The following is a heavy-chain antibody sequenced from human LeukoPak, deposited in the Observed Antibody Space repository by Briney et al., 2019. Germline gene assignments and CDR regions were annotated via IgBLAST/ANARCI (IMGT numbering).Heavy chain of an antibody. CDR1: GYSFTSYW. CDR2: INPGDSDT. CDR3: ARLGDYDFWSGYPYYYGMDV. Sequence: GESLKISCKGSGYSFTSYWIGWVRQMPGKGLEWMGIINPGDSDTRYSPSFQGQVTISADKSISTAYLQWSSLKASDTAMYYCARLGDYDFWSGYPYYYGMDVWGQGTTVTVSS. J-gene: IGHJ6*02. V-gene: IGHV5-51*01. D-gene: IGHD3-3*01.